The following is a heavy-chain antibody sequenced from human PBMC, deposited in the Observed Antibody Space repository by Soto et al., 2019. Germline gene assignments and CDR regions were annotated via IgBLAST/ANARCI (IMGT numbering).Heavy chain of an antibody. CDR2: MSPESGNT. CDR1: GYTFTDYD. J-gene: IGHJ5*02. Sequence: ASVKVSCKASGYTFTDYDINWVRQASGQGLEYMGWMSPESGNTGYAPQFQGRVTMTRNTSISTAYMELRSLRSDDTAVYYCARAGITGTTVFAWFDPWGQGTLVTVSS. D-gene: IGHD1-7*01. CDR3: ARAGITGTTVFAWFDP. V-gene: IGHV1-8*01.